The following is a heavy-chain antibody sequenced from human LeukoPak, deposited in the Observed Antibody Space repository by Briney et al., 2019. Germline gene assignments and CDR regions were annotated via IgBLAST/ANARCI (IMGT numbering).Heavy chain of an antibody. CDR1: GGSFSGYY. CDR2: INHSGST. D-gene: IGHD5-12*01. V-gene: IGHV4-34*01. Sequence: SETLSLTCAVYGGSFSGYYWSGIRQPPGKGLEWIGEINHSGSTNYNPSLKSRVTISVDTSKNQFSLKLSSVTAADTAVYYCARVRRIGASLGWFDPWGQGTLVTVSS. J-gene: IGHJ5*02. CDR3: ARVRRIGASLGWFDP.